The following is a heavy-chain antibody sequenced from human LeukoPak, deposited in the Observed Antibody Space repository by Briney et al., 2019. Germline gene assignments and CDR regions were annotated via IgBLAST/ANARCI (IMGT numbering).Heavy chain of an antibody. CDR2: IYYSGST. CDR3: ARVSPDYYYYYGMDV. Sequence: NPSETLSLTCTVSGGSISSYYWSWIRQPPGKGLEWIGYIYYSGSTNYNPSLKSRVTISVDTSENQFSLKLSSVTAADTAVYYCARVSPDYYYYYGMDVWGQGTTVTVSS. V-gene: IGHV4-59*01. J-gene: IGHJ6*02. CDR1: GGSISSYY.